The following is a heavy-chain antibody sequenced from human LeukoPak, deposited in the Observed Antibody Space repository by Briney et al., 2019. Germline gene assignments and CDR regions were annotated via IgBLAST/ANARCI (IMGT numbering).Heavy chain of an antibody. CDR2: IDYSGST. D-gene: IGHD3-10*01. J-gene: IGHJ4*02. Sequence: PSETLSLTCTVSGGSISTYYWTWIRQPPGKGLEWIGYIDYSGSTNYNPSLKSRVTISVDTSKNQLSLKLSSVTAADTAVYYCARRGVRGDNDYWGQGTLVTVSS. CDR3: ARRGVRGDNDY. CDR1: GGSISTYY. V-gene: IGHV4-59*08.